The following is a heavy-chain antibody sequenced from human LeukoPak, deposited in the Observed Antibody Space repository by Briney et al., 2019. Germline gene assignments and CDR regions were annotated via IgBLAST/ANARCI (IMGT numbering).Heavy chain of an antibody. J-gene: IGHJ4*02. D-gene: IGHD6-19*01. CDR1: GFTFSSYA. CDR3: AKDQQWLVAPDYYFDY. Sequence: GGSLRLSCAASGFTFSSYAMSWVRQAPGKGLEWVSAISGSGGSTYYADSVKGRFTISRDNSKNTLYLQMNSLRAEDTAVYYCAKDQQWLVAPDYYFDYWGQGTLVTVSS. V-gene: IGHV3-23*01. CDR2: ISGSGGST.